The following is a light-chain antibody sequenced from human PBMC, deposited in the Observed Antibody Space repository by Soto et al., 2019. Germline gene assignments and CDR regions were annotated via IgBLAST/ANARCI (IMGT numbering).Light chain of an antibody. CDR3: HQYGSSPAT. J-gene: IGKJ1*01. V-gene: IGKV3-20*01. CDR1: QSVSSY. CDR2: GAS. Sequence: EIVLTQSPATLSLSPGERATLSCRASQSVSSYLAWYQQKPGQAPRLLIYGASNRATAIPDRFSGSGSGTDFTLTISRLEPEDFAVYYCHQYGSSPATFGQGTKVDIK.